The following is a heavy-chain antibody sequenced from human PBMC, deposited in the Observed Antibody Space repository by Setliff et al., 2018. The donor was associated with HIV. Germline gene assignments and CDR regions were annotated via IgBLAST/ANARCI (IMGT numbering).Heavy chain of an antibody. CDR1: GYTFSSYA. D-gene: IGHD6-19*01. V-gene: IGHV1-18*01. J-gene: IGHJ3*01. Sequence: ASVKVSCKASGYTFSSYAITWVRQAPGQGLEWMGSINLYKDDTHYAQKFQDRVAMTADTSTSTVYMDLRSLTSDDTAVYYCGRVPYKSAWFSGGHNPFDVWGQGTMVTVSS. CDR3: GRVPYKSAWFSGGHNPFDV. CDR2: INLYKDDT.